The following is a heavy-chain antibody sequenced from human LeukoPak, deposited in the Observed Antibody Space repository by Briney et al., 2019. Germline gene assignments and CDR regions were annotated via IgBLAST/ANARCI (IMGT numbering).Heavy chain of an antibody. CDR1: GFTVSSNY. Sequence: GGSLRLSCAASGFTVSSNYMSWVRQAPGKWLEWVSVIYSGGSTFYADSVKGRFTISRDNSKNTLYLQMNSLRAEDTAVYYCARVAYDSSVFYDWFDPWGQGTLVPVSS. CDR3: ARVAYDSSVFYDWFDP. CDR2: IYSGGST. D-gene: IGHD3-22*01. J-gene: IGHJ5*02. V-gene: IGHV3-53*01.